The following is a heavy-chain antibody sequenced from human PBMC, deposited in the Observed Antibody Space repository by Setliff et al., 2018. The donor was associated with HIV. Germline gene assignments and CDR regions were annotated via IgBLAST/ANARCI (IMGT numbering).Heavy chain of an antibody. CDR2: MYHGAST. D-gene: IGHD2-2*03. Sequence: SETLSLTCAVSGESFSSGYYGGWIRQTPGKGLEWIGSMYHGASTYYNPSLKSRVTISVDTSKNQFSLKLTSMTAADTAVYYCAIGYGYGQGCFDHWGQGIRVTVSS. J-gene: IGHJ4*02. CDR3: AIGYGYGQGCFDH. CDR1: GESFSSGYY. V-gene: IGHV4-38-2*01.